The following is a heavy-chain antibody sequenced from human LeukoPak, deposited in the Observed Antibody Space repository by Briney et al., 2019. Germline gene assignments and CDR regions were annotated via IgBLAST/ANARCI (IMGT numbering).Heavy chain of an antibody. V-gene: IGHV4-34*01. Sequence: SETLSLTCAVCGGSFSGYYWSWIRQPPGKGLEWIGEINHSGSTNYNPSLKSRVTISVDTSKNQFSLKLSSVTAADTAVYYCARGSLVPVDYWGQGTLVTVSS. CDR3: ARGSLVPVDY. CDR1: GGSFSGYY. J-gene: IGHJ4*02. CDR2: INHSGST.